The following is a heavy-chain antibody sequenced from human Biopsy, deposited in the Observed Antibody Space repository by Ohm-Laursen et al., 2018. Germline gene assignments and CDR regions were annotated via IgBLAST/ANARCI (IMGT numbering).Heavy chain of an antibody. D-gene: IGHD6-19*01. CDR2: IYYSGRP. Sequence: SDTLSLTCTVSGDSIARYYWTWIRQSPGKGLEWIAYIYYSGRPNYNPSLKGRVVISVDRSRNQFFLKLTSATTADTAIYYCARGMRSSGWPYFDSWGQGTLVTVSS. CDR1: GDSIARYY. J-gene: IGHJ4*02. CDR3: ARGMRSSGWPYFDS. V-gene: IGHV4-59*07.